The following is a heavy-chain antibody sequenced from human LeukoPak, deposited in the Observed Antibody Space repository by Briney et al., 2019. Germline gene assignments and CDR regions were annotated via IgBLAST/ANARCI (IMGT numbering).Heavy chain of an antibody. V-gene: IGHV4-34*01. J-gene: IGHJ4*02. CDR3: ARLPHVS. Sequence: SETLSLTCTVSGGSISSYYWSWIRQPPGKGLEWIGEINHSGSTNYNPSLKSRVTISVDTSKNQFSLKLSSVTAADTAVYYCARLPHVSWGQGTLVTVSS. CDR1: GGSISSYY. CDR2: INHSGST. D-gene: IGHD2/OR15-2a*01.